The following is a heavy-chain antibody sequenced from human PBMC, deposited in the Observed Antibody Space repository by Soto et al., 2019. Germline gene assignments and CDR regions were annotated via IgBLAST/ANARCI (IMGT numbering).Heavy chain of an antibody. CDR1: VGCISSHILY. CDR2: IYFSGRN. D-gene: IGHD2-21*01. Sequence: ASETVWLTCSVAVGCISSHILYCVWIRQPPGKGLEWIGSIYFSGRNYYNTSLKSRGIMSTDMSKNQFSLNLTSVTAADTAVYFCTIRLGWLYTHW. J-gene: IGHJ1*01. CDR3: TIRLGWLYTH. V-gene: IGHV4-39*01.